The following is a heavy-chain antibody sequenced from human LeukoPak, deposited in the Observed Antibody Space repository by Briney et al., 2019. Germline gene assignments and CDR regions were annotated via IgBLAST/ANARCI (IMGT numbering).Heavy chain of an antibody. V-gene: IGHV1-2*02. J-gene: IGHJ5*02. CDR2: INPNSGGT. CDR3: ARNFDDHGDRFDP. Sequence: ASVKVSCTASGYTFTGYYMHWVRQAPGQGLEWMGWINPNSGGTNYAQKFQGRVTMTRDTSISTAYMELSRLRSDDTAVYYCARNFDDHGDRFDPWGQGTLVTVSS. CDR1: GYTFTGYY. D-gene: IGHD4-17*01.